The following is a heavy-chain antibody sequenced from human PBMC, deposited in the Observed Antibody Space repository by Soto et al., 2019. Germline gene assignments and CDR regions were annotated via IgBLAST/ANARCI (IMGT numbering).Heavy chain of an antibody. Sequence: GGSLRLSCEASGCSFDSFNMSWVRQVPGKGLEWFASISSTGGYSYIADSVKGSFPISRVTAQKPVNLQLSRLPAEVAALYVGAKEQSRDYDGPTISLSAPRAKGTQVP. CDR2: ISSTGGYS. CDR3: AKEQSRDYDGPTISLSAP. V-gene: IGHV3-21*04. CDR1: GCSFDSFN. J-gene: IGHJ5*02. D-gene: IGHD4-17*01.